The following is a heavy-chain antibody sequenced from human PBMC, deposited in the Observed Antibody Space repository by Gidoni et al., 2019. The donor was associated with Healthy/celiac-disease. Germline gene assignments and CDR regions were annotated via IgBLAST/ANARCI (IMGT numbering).Heavy chain of an antibody. CDR2: INHSGST. D-gene: IGHD3-10*01. CDR3: ARDGYYGSGSYYWFDP. Sequence: QVQLQQWGAGLLKPSETLSLTCAVYGGSFSGYYWSWIRQPPGKGLEWIGEINHSGSTNYNPALKSRVTISVDTSKNQFSLKLSSVTAADTAVYYWARDGYYGSGSYYWFDPWGQGTLVTVSS. CDR1: GGSFSGYY. J-gene: IGHJ5*02. V-gene: IGHV4-34*01.